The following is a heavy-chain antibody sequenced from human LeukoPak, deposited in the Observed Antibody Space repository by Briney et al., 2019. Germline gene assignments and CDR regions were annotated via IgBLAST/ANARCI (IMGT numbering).Heavy chain of an antibody. Sequence: GGSLRLSCAASGFTFSSYGMHWVRQAPGKGLEWVAVVWYDGSNKYYADSVKGRFTISRDNSKNTLHLQMNSLRAEDTAVYYCARFLVPAAIRSLKYYYYGMDVWGQGTTVTVSS. CDR1: GFTFSSYG. CDR2: VWYDGSNK. J-gene: IGHJ6*02. CDR3: ARFLVPAAIRSLKYYYYGMDV. D-gene: IGHD2-2*01. V-gene: IGHV3-33*01.